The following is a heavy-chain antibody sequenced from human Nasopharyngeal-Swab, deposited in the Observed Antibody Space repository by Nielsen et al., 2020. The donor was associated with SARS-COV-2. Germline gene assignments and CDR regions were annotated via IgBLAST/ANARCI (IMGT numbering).Heavy chain of an antibody. CDR1: GGSFSSYY. D-gene: IGHD2-2*02. J-gene: IGHJ4*02. Sequence: SETLSLTCAVYGGSFSSYYWSWIRQPPGKGLEWIGDIYYSGSTNYNPSLKSRVTISVDTSKNQFSLKLSSVTAADTAVYYCARVADCSSTSCYTGEVDYWGQGTLVTVSS. CDR3: ARVADCSSTSCYTGEVDY. CDR2: IYYSGST. V-gene: IGHV4-59*01.